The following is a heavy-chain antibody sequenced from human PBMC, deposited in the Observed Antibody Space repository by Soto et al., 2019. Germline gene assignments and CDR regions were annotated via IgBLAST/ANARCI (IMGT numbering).Heavy chain of an antibody. V-gene: IGHV1-69*01. CDR2: IIPLFGTP. J-gene: IGHJ4*02. Sequence: QVQLVQSGAEVKKHGSSVKVSCKASGGIFSTYAISWLRQAPGQGLEWMGGIIPLFGTPNYAQRFQGRVTITADETRSTGYMKLSRLRSEDTAVYYCARDRDDYGSGNYYNRIDFWGQGPLVTVSS. CDR1: GGIFSTYA. CDR3: ARDRDDYGSGNYYNRIDF. D-gene: IGHD3-10*01.